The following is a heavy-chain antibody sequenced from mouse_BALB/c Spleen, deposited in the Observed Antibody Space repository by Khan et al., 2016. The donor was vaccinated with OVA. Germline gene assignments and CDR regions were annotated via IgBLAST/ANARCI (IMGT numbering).Heavy chain of an antibody. CDR2: IYPGSDNA. D-gene: IGHD2-3*01. V-gene: IGHV1-77*01. CDR1: GYTFTYYV. Sequence: QVQLKESGPELVKPGAPVKMSCKASGYTFTYYVITWVKQRTGQGLEWIGEIYPGSDNAYYNERFKGKATLTADKSSNTTHMQLSSLISEDSAVYFCARGDGYYVYFDYWGQGTTLTVSS. J-gene: IGHJ2*01. CDR3: ARGDGYYVYFDY.